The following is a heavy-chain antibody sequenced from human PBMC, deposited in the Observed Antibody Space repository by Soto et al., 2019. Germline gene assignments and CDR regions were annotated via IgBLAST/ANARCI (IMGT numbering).Heavy chain of an antibody. CDR3: ARDGKGAAYTFGPYYFDS. J-gene: IGHJ4*02. Sequence: PGGSLRLSCAASGFTVSSNYMSWVRQAPGKGLEWGSYISSSSSTIYYADSVRGRLTISRDNGMQSLFLHMNSLRAEDTAVYYCARDGKGAAYTFGPYYFDSWGQAALVTVSS. V-gene: IGHV3-48*01. CDR1: GFTVSSNY. CDR2: ISSSSSTI. D-gene: IGHD1-1*01.